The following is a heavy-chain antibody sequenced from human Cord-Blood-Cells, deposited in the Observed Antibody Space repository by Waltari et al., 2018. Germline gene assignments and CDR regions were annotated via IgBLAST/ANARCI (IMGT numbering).Heavy chain of an antibody. CDR1: GGSISSSSYY. CDR2: IYYSGST. J-gene: IGHJ3*02. D-gene: IGHD3-3*01. Sequence: QLQLQESGPGLVKPSETLSLTCTVSGGSISSSSYYWGWIRQPPGKGLEWIGNIYYSGSTYYNPSLKSRVTISVDTSKNQFSLKLSSVTAADTAVYYCARRFPYYDFWSGYYDAFDIWGQGTMVTVSS. CDR3: ARRFPYYDFWSGYYDAFDI. V-gene: IGHV4-39*01.